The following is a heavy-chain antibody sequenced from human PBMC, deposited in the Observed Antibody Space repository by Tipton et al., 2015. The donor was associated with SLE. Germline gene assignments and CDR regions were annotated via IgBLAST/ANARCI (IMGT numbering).Heavy chain of an antibody. CDR1: GFTLSSYG. J-gene: IGHJ4*02. CDR3: AKDMYCDSSGSVDY. V-gene: IGHV3-30*18. Sequence: SLRLSCAASGFTLSSYGMHWVRQALGKGLEWVAVISYYGSNKYYADSVKGRFTISRDNYKNKLFLQMNSLRAEDTAVYYCAKDMYCDSSGSVDYWGQGTLVAVSS. CDR2: ISYYGSNK. D-gene: IGHD3-22*01.